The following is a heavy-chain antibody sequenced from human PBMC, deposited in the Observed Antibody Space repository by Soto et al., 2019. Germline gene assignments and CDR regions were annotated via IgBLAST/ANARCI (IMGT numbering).Heavy chain of an antibody. CDR2: IFPGDSDT. J-gene: IGHJ2*01. CDR1: GYSFTNYW. V-gene: IGHV5-51*01. CDR3: VRPLPSNFWYFDL. Sequence: EVQLVQSAAEVKKAGESLKISCKGSGYSFTNYWIGWVRQMPGRGLEWVAIIFPGDSDTRYSPSFQGRVTISADKSINTAYLQWDSLKASDSAVYYCVRPLPSNFWYFDLWGRATLVTVSS.